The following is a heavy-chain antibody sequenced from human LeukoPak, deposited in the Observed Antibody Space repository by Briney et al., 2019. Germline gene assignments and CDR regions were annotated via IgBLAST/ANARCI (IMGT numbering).Heavy chain of an antibody. V-gene: IGHV1-24*01. CDR2: FDPEDGET. CDR3: ATDRDSTAMGPGYFDY. J-gene: IGHJ4*02. CDR1: GYTLTELS. Sequence: ASVKVSCKVSGYTLTELSMHWVRQAPGKGLEWMGGFDPEDGETIYAQKFQGRVTMTEDTSTDTAYMELSSLRSEDTAVYYCATDRDSTAMGPGYFDYWGQGTLVTVSS. D-gene: IGHD5-18*01.